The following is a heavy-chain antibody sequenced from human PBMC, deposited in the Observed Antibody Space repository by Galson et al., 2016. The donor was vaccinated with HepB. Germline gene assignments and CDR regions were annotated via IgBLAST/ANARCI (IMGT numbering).Heavy chain of an antibody. CDR2: IEKDGSEE. Sequence: SLRLSCAVSGLTFNIQYMSWVRQAPGKGLEWVANIEKDGSEENYVDSVKGRFTISRDNAKNSAYLQMNNLRAEDTAIYYCVAGAGWLPDYWGQGTLVTASS. J-gene: IGHJ4*02. CDR3: VAGAGWLPDY. V-gene: IGHV3-7*03. CDR1: GLTFNIQY. D-gene: IGHD6-19*01.